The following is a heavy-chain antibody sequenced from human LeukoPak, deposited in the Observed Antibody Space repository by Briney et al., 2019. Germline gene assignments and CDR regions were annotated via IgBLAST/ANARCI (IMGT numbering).Heavy chain of an antibody. J-gene: IGHJ4*02. Sequence: GGSLRLSCAASGFTFTDYAMNWVRQAPEKGLEWISTISDNGGETYYADSVKGRFAIPRDNSKNTLFLQMNSLRAEDSAVYYCATDRERDPSVYYLVGGQGTLITVSS. CDR2: ISDNGGET. D-gene: IGHD3-22*01. CDR3: ATDRERDPSVYYLV. CDR1: GFTFTDYA. V-gene: IGHV3-23*01.